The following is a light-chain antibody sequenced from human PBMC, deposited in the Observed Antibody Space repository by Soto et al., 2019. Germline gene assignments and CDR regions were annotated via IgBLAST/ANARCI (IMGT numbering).Light chain of an antibody. J-gene: IGLJ2*01. V-gene: IGLV2-14*01. CDR2: EVS. CDR3: SSYTSSSTLV. Sequence: QSALTQPASVSGSPGQSITISCTGTSSDVGGYNYVSWYQQHPGKAPKLMIYEVSNRPSGVSNRFSGSKSGNTASLTISGLQAEDEADYYCSSYTSSSTLVFGGGTQLTV. CDR1: SSDVGGYNY.